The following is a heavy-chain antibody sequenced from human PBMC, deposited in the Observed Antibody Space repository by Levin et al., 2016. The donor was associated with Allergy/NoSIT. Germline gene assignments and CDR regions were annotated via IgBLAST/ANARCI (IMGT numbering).Heavy chain of an antibody. CDR1: GFTFSSYA. CDR2: ISYDGSNK. D-gene: IGHD3-16*02. J-gene: IGHJ4*02. CDR3: ARGVIALFDY. Sequence: GESLKISCAASGFTFSSYAMHWVRQAPGKGLEWVAVISYDGSNKYYADSVKGRFTISRDNSKNTLYLQMNSLRAEDTAVYYCARGVIALFDYWGQGTLVTVSS. V-gene: IGHV3-30-3*01.